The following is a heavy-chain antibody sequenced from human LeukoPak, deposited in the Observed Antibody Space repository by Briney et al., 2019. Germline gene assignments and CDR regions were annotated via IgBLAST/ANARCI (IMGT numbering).Heavy chain of an antibody. CDR1: GDSISNYY. J-gene: IGHJ4*02. CDR3: ARAEKAVTGTLDY. CDR2: MYNRGRH. V-gene: IGHV4-59*01. D-gene: IGHD6-19*01. Sequence: SETLSLTCTVSGDSISNYYWSWIRQSPGKELDWIGYMYNRGRHIYNPSLKSRVTISTDTSKNQFSLRLTSVTAADTAVYYCARAEKAVTGTLDYWGQGTLIPVST.